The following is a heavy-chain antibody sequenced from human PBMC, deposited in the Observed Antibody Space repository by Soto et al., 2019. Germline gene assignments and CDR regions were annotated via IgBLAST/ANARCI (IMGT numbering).Heavy chain of an antibody. Sequence: GGSVRLSCAASGFTFSSYGMHWVRQAPGKGLEWVAVISYDGSNKYYADSVKGRFTISRDNSKNTLYLQMNSLRAEDTAVYYCARCTRYCSGGSCYFPPGYYYYYGMDVWGQGTTVTVSS. CDR3: ARCTRYCSGGSCYFPPGYYYYYGMDV. V-gene: IGHV3-30*03. J-gene: IGHJ6*02. CDR2: ISYDGSNK. CDR1: GFTFSSYG. D-gene: IGHD2-15*01.